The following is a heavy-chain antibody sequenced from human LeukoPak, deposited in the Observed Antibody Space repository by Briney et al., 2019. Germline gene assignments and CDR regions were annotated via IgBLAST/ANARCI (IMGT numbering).Heavy chain of an antibody. CDR1: GESISSHY. CDR3: ARVGSGDYRGYYYYMDV. D-gene: IGHD3-22*01. Sequence: SETLSLTCNVSGESISSHYWSWTRQSPGKGLEWIGYVTNSGTTKFNPSLKSRVTISRDTSKNQISLRLSSVTAADTAVYYCARVGSGDYRGYYYYMDVWGKGTTVTISS. CDR2: VTNSGTT. J-gene: IGHJ6*03. V-gene: IGHV4-59*11.